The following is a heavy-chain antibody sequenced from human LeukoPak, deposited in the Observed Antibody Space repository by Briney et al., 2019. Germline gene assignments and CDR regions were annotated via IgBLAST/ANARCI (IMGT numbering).Heavy chain of an antibody. CDR2: IYYSGST. D-gene: IGHD2-15*01. CDR1: GGSISSGSYY. CDR3: ARVSSGSLDY. Sequence: SETLSLTCAVSGGSISSGSYYWSWIRQPPGKGLEWIGYIYYSGSTNYNPSLKSRVTISVDTSKNQFSLKLSSVTAPDTAVYYCARVSSGSLDYWGQGTLVTVSS. J-gene: IGHJ4*02. V-gene: IGHV4-61*01.